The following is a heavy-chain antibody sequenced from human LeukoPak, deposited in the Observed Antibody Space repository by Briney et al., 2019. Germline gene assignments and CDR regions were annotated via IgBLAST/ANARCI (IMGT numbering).Heavy chain of an antibody. Sequence: GASVKVSCKASGYTFTSYYVHWVRQAPGQGLEWMGIINPSGGSTSYAQKFQGRVTMTRDTSTSTVYMELSSLRSEDTAVYYCAGGPADYYDILTGYYNDYWGQGTLVTVSS. V-gene: IGHV1-46*01. CDR3: AGGPADYYDILTGYYNDY. CDR1: GYTFTSYY. D-gene: IGHD3-9*01. J-gene: IGHJ4*02. CDR2: INPSGGST.